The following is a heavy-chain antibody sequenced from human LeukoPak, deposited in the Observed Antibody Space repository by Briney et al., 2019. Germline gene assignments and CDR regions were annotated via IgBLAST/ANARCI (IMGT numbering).Heavy chain of an antibody. CDR1: GYNFTNYA. D-gene: IGHD1-1*01. CDR2: INTNTGHP. V-gene: IGHV7-4-1*02. J-gene: IGHJ3*01. Sequence: ASVNVSCKASGYNFTNYALNWVRQTPGQGLEWMGWINTNTGHPTYGQGFTARFVFSLDTSVSTAFLQISTLKPADTAIYYCATSLGAGSDAFALWGQGTMVTVSS. CDR3: ATSLGAGSDAFAL.